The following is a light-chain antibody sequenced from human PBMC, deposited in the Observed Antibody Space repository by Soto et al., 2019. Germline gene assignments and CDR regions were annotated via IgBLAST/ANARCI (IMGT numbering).Light chain of an antibody. Sequence: QSAPTQPASVSGSPGQSITISCTGTSSDVGGYNYVSWYQQHPGKAPKLMIYEVSNRPSGVSNRFSGSKSGNTASLTISGVQAEDEADYYCSSYTSSSTLGYVFGTGTKVTVL. J-gene: IGLJ1*01. CDR1: SSDVGGYNY. CDR3: SSYTSSSTLGYV. V-gene: IGLV2-14*01. CDR2: EVS.